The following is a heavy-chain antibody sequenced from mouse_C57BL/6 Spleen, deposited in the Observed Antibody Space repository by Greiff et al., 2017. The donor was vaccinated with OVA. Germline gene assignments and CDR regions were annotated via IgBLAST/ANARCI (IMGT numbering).Heavy chain of an antibody. V-gene: IGHV14-3*01. CDR3: ARWFITPFAY. Sequence: VQLQQSVAELVRPGASVKLSCTASGFNIKNNYMHWVKQRPEQGLEWIGRIDPANGNTKYAPKFLGKATITADTSSNTAYLQLSSLTSEDTAIYYCARWFITPFAYWGQGTLVTVSA. D-gene: IGHD1-1*01. J-gene: IGHJ3*01. CDR1: GFNIKNNY. CDR2: IDPANGNT.